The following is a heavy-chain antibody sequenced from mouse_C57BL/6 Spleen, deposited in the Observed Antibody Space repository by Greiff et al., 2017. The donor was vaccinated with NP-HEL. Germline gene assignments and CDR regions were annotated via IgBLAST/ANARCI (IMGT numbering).Heavy chain of an antibody. CDR1: GYSFTGYF. CDR2: INPYNGDT. D-gene: IGHD2-4*01. J-gene: IGHJ4*01. CDR3: ARGGGLRYYYAMDY. V-gene: IGHV1-20*01. Sequence: EVKLMESGPELVKPGDSVKISCKASGYSFTGYFMNWVMQSHGKSLEWIGRINPYNGDTFYNQKFKGKATLTVDKSSSTAHMELRSLTSEDSAVYYCARGGGLRYYYAMDYWGQGTSVTVSS.